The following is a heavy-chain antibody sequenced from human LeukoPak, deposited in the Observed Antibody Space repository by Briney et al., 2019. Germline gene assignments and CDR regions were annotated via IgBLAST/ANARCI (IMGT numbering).Heavy chain of an antibody. CDR3: VREEEGGTFDY. D-gene: IGHD3-16*01. CDR2: ITTSGGIT. J-gene: IGHJ4*02. CDR1: GYTFTSYY. Sequence: GASVKVSCKASGYTFTSYYIHWVRQAPGQGLEWMGLITTSGGITTYAQKFQGRVTMTKDTSTSTVYMEMSSLRSEDTAVYYCVREEEGGTFDYWGQGTLVIVSP. V-gene: IGHV1-46*01.